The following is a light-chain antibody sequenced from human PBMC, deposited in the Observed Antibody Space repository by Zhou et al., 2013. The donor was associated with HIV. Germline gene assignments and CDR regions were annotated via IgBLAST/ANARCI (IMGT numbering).Light chain of an antibody. J-gene: IGKJ4*01. V-gene: IGKV3-20*01. CDR3: QQYGSSPLT. CDR2: GAS. Sequence: EIVLMQSPGTLSLSPGERAALSCRASQSISTSHLAWYQQKPGLAPRLLIYGASSRATGIPDRFSGSGSGTDFTLTISRLEPEDCAVYYCQQYGSSPLTFGGGTEVEIK. CDR1: QSISTSH.